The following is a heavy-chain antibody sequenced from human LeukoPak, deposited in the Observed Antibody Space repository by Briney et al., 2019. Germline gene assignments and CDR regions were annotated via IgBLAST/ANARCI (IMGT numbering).Heavy chain of an antibody. CDR3: ARYFTGAEGYYYGMDV. Sequence: PGGSLRLSCAASGFTFSSYAISWVRQAPGKGLEWVSAISGSGGSTYYADSVKGRFTISRDNAKNALYLQMNSLRAEDTAVYYCARYFTGAEGYYYGMDVWGQGTTVTVSS. D-gene: IGHD7-27*01. V-gene: IGHV3-23*01. J-gene: IGHJ6*02. CDR2: ISGSGGST. CDR1: GFTFSSYA.